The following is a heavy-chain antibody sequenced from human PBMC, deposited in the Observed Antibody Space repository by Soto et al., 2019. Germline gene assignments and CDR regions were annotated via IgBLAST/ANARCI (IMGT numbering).Heavy chain of an antibody. Sequence: QVQLVQSGAEVKKPGASVKVSCKASGYTFAMFYVHWVRQAPGQGLEWIGIINPSGGSTSYAQKFKGRVTMTRDTSTSTVYMEVNNLRSEDTAVYYCVRTDSTIREGGHFDYWGQGTLVTVSS. CDR1: GYTFAMFY. D-gene: IGHD3-10*01. J-gene: IGHJ4*02. V-gene: IGHV1-46*01. CDR3: VRTDSTIREGGHFDY. CDR2: INPSGGST.